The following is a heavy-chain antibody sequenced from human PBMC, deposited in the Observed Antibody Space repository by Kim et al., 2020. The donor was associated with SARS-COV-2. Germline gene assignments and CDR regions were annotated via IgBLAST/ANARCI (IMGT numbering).Heavy chain of an antibody. J-gene: IGHJ4*01. CDR2: IYASGST. D-gene: IGHD6-19*01. V-gene: IGHV4-39*01. Sequence: SETLSLTCSVSGGSISSSSHYWGWIRQSPGKGLEWIGSIYASGSTYYNPSLESRVVVSVDKTKNQFSLNLMSVTASDRGVYFCARQYRSGWYGLTYFVY. CDR1: GGSISSSSHY. CDR3: ARQYRSGWYGLTYFVY.